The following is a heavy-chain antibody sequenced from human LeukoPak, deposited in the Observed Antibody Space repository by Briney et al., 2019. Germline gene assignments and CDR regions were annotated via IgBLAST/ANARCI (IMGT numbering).Heavy chain of an antibody. CDR3: TREADPAFSASSSPDF. J-gene: IGHJ4*02. CDR1: GFTFSSYW. CDR2: INSDGSST. V-gene: IGHV3-74*01. D-gene: IGHD6-6*01. Sequence: PGGSLRLSCAASGFTFSSYWMHWVRQAPGKGLVWVSRINSDGSSTSYADSVKGRFTISRDNAKNTLYLQMNSLRAEDTATYFCTREADPAFSASSSPDFWGQGTPVTVS.